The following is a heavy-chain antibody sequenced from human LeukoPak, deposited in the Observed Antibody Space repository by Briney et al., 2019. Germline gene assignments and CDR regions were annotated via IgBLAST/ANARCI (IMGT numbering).Heavy chain of an antibody. D-gene: IGHD3-3*01. CDR3: PTWSGTPKYYYYYMDL. CDR1: GYSFTSYW. Sequence: PGESLKISCKGSGYSFTSYWIGWVRQMPGKGLEWMGIIYPGDSDTRYSPSFQGQVTISADKSISTAYLQWSSLKASDTAMYYCPTWSGTPKYYYYYMDLWGKGTTVTVSS. J-gene: IGHJ6*03. CDR2: IYPGDSDT. V-gene: IGHV5-51*01.